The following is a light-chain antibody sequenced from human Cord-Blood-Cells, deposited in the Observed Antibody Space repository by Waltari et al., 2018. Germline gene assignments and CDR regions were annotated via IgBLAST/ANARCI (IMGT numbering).Light chain of an antibody. CDR2: EGM. J-gene: IGLJ2*01. CDR3: CSYAGSSTLGV. V-gene: IGLV2-23*01. Sequence: QSALTQPASVSGSPGQSIPISCTVTSSDVGSYNLVSWYQQPPGKAPNLMISEGMTRPSGVANRFSGSKSGNTASLTISGLQAEDEADYYCCSYAGSSTLGVFGGGTKLTVL. CDR1: SSDVGSYNL.